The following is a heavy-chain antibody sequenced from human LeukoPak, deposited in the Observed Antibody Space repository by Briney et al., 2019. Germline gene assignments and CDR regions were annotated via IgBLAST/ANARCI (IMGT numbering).Heavy chain of an antibody. CDR3: ARDRYQLLSTVPYYMDV. CDR1: GFTFSSYS. D-gene: IGHD2-2*01. V-gene: IGHV3-21*01. J-gene: IGHJ6*03. Sequence: GGSLRLSCAASGFTFSSYSMNWVRQAPGKGPEWVSSISSSSSYIYYADSVRGRFTISRDNAKNSLYLQMDSLRAEDTAVYYCARDRYQLLSTVPYYMDVWGKGTTVTVSS. CDR2: ISSSSSYI.